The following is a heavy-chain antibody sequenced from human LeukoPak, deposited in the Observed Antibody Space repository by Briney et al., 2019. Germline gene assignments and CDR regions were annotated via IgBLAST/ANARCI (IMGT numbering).Heavy chain of an antibody. Sequence: GGSLRLSCAASGFTFSSYGMSWVRQAPGKGLEWVANIKQDGSEKYYVDSVKGRFTISRDNAKNSLYLQMNSLRVEDTAVYYCARAVVPCYYWGQGTLVTVSS. CDR2: IKQDGSEK. V-gene: IGHV3-7*04. CDR1: GFTFSSYG. J-gene: IGHJ4*01. D-gene: IGHD2-2*01. CDR3: ARAVVPCYY.